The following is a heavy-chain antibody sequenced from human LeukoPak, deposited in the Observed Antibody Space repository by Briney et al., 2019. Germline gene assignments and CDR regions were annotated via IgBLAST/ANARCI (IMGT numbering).Heavy chain of an antibody. CDR2: ISSSSSYI. CDR3: ARDYYDILTGYYTPFDY. V-gene: IGHV3-21*01. D-gene: IGHD3-9*01. CDR1: GFTFSSYS. Sequence: GGSLRLSCAASGFTFSSYSMNWVRQAPGRGLEWVSSISSSSSYIYYADSVKGRFTISRDNAKNSLYLQMNSLRAEDTAVYYCARDYYDILTGYYTPFDYWGQGTLVTVSS. J-gene: IGHJ4*02.